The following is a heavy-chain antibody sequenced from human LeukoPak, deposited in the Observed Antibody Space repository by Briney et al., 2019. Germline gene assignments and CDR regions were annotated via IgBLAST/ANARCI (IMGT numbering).Heavy chain of an antibody. D-gene: IGHD3-16*01. Sequence: GGSLRLSCAASGFTFSRYWMHWVRQDPEKGLVWVSRISSDGSNIICADSVKGRFTISRDNAKNTLYLEMNSLRVEDTAVYYCARDWGGYGPTSHDYWGQGTLVTVSS. CDR1: GFTFSRYW. V-gene: IGHV3-74*01. CDR3: ARDWGGYGPTSHDY. CDR2: ISSDGSNI. J-gene: IGHJ4*02.